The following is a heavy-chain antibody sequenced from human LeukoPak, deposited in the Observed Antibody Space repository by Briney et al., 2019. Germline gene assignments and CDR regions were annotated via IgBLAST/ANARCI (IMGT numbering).Heavy chain of an antibody. Sequence: PGGSLRLSCAASGFTFSSYAMSWVRQAPGKGLEWVSAISGSGGSTYYADSVKGRFTISRDNSKNTLYLQMNSLRAEDTAVYYCANMRPMVRGVRYNWFDPWGQGTLVTVSS. V-gene: IGHV3-23*01. CDR2: ISGSGGST. J-gene: IGHJ5*02. CDR3: ANMRPMVRGVRYNWFDP. CDR1: GFTFSSYA. D-gene: IGHD3-10*01.